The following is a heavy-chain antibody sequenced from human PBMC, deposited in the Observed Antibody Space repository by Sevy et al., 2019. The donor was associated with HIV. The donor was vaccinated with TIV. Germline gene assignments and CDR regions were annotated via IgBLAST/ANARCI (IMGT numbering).Heavy chain of an antibody. CDR2: ISSSGSHI. CDR1: GFTFSYNS. Sequence: GGSLRLPCAASGFTFSYNSMNWVRQAPGKGLEWVSSISSSGSHIFYGDSVKGRFTISRDNAKNSLYLQMNSLRAEDTAVYYCTTDTAVGHFDSWGQGTLVTVSS. D-gene: IGHD1-26*01. V-gene: IGHV3-21*01. CDR3: TTDTAVGHFDS. J-gene: IGHJ4*02.